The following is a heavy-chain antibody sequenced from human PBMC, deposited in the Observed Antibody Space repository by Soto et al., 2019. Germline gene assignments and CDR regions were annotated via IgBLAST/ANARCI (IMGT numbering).Heavy chain of an antibody. Sequence: SVKVSCKASGGTFSSYAISWVRQAPGQGLEWMGGIIPIFGTANYAQKFQGRVTITADESTSTAYMELSSLRSEDTAVYYCARDPPYYDILTGPLTRYYYGMDVWGQGTTVT. V-gene: IGHV1-69*13. J-gene: IGHJ6*02. CDR1: GGTFSSYA. CDR3: ARDPPYYDILTGPLTRYYYGMDV. D-gene: IGHD3-9*01. CDR2: IIPIFGTA.